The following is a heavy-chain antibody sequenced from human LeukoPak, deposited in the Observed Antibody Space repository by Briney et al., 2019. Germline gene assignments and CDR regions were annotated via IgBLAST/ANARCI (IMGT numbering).Heavy chain of an antibody. CDR2: ISSSSSTI. Sequence: HAGGSLRLSCAASGFTFSSYSMNWVRQAPGKGLEWVSYISSSSSTIYYADSVKGRFTISRDNAKNSLYLQMNSLRAEDTAVYYCAGGEYSSSTDYWGQGTLVTVSS. J-gene: IGHJ4*02. D-gene: IGHD6-6*01. CDR3: AGGEYSSSTDY. CDR1: GFTFSSYS. V-gene: IGHV3-48*04.